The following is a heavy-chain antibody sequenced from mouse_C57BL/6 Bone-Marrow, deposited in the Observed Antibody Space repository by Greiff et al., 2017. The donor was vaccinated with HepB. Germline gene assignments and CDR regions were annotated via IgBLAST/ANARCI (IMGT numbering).Heavy chain of an antibody. CDR2: INPNNGGT. CDR3: AELRVFDY. V-gene: IGHV1-26*01. Sequence: EVQLQQSGPELVKPGASVKISCKASGYTFTDYYMNWVKQSHGKSLEWIGDINPNNGGTSYNQKFKGKATLTVDKSSSTAYMELRSLTSEDSAVYYCAELRVFDYWGQGTTLTVSS. CDR1: GYTFTDYY. D-gene: IGHD1-1*01. J-gene: IGHJ2*01.